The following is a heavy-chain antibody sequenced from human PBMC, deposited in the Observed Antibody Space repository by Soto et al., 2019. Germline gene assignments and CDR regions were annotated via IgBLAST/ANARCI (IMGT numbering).Heavy chain of an antibody. V-gene: IGHV1-3*01. J-gene: IGHJ6*02. CDR3: ARDHLGYCSGGSCYFYYGMDV. D-gene: IGHD2-15*01. Sequence: WASVKVSCKASGYTFTSYAMHWVRQAPGQRLEWMGWINAGNGNTKYSQKFQGRVTITRDTSASTAYMELSSLRSEDTAVYYCARDHLGYCSGGSCYFYYGMDVWGQGTTVTVSS. CDR1: GYTFTSYA. CDR2: INAGNGNT.